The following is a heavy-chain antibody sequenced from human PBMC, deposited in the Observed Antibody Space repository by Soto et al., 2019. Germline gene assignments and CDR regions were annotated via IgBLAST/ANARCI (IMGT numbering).Heavy chain of an antibody. J-gene: IGHJ4*02. CDR3: AISGPLDC. CDR1: EFTFSIYW. V-gene: IGHV3-74*01. D-gene: IGHD5-12*01. CDR2: INGDGSTT. Sequence: EVQLVESGGGLVQPGGSLRLSCAASEFTFSIYWMHWVRQAPGKGLVWVSRINGDGSTTDYADSVQGRFTISRDNAKNMVYLQMNSLRADDTAVYYCAISGPLDCWGQGALVTVSS.